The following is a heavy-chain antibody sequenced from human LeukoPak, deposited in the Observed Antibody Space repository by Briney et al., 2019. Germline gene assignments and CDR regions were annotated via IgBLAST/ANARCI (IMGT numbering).Heavy chain of an antibody. CDR2: ISGSGVRT. V-gene: IGHV3-23*01. Sequence: GGSLRLSCAASGFTFSSYAMNWVRQAPGKGLEWVSAISGSGVRTYYAGSVKGRFTISRDNSKNTLYLQMNSLRVEETAVYYCARGSSSVTLPGDWGQGTLVTVSS. J-gene: IGHJ4*02. D-gene: IGHD2-2*01. CDR1: GFTFSSYA. CDR3: ARGSSSVTLPGD.